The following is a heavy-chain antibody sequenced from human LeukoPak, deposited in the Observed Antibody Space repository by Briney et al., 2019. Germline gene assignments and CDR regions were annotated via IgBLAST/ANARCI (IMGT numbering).Heavy chain of an antibody. CDR2: IIPIFGTA. D-gene: IGHD2-21*02. CDR1: GGTFSSYA. J-gene: IGHJ4*02. CDR3: ATQPLLAYYFDY. V-gene: IGHV1-69*05. Sequence: SVKVSCKASGGTFSSYAISWVRQAPGQGLEWMGRIIPIFGTANYAQKFQGRVTITTDESTSTAYMELSSLRSEDTAVYYCATQPLLAYYFDYWGQGTLVTVSS.